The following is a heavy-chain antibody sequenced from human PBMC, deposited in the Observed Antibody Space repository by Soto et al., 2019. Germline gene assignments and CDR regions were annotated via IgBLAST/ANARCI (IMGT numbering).Heavy chain of an antibody. D-gene: IGHD3-10*01. J-gene: IGHJ2*01. Sequence: EVQLLESGGGLVQPGGSLRLSCAASGFTFISYAMNWVSQAPGKGLQWVSALSGGGDATFYADSVKGRYTISRDNSRNTVTLQMNSLGDDYTAVYYCARKVPGSTTRPDYGYFDLWGRGTLVTVSS. CDR3: ARKVPGSTTRPDYGYFDL. CDR2: LSGGGDAT. V-gene: IGHV3-23*01. CDR1: GFTFISYA.